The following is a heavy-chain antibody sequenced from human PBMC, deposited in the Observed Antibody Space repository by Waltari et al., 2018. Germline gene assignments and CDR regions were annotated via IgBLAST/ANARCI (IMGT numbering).Heavy chain of an antibody. CDR1: GGSFSGYY. J-gene: IGHJ4*02. D-gene: IGHD3-10*01. V-gene: IGHV4-34*01. Sequence: QQWGAGLLKPSETLSLTCAVYGGSFSGYYWSWIRQPPGKGLEWIGEINHSGSTNYNPSLKSRVTISVDTSKNQFSLKLSSVTAADTAVYYCARGGRRGVGYWGQGTLVTVSS. CDR3: ARGGRRGVGY. CDR2: INHSGST.